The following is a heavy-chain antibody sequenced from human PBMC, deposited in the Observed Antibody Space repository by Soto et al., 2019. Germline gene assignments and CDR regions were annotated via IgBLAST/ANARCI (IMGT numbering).Heavy chain of an antibody. J-gene: IGHJ4*02. CDR3: ARRGQWLAQIDY. D-gene: IGHD6-19*01. CDR1: GGSISSSSYY. V-gene: IGHV4-39*01. CDR2: IYYSGST. Sequence: SETLSLTCTVSGGSISSSSYYWGWIRQPPGKGLEWIGSIYYSGSTYYNPSLKSRVTISVDTSKNQFSLKLSSVTAADTAVYYCARRGQWLAQIDYWGQGTLVTVSS.